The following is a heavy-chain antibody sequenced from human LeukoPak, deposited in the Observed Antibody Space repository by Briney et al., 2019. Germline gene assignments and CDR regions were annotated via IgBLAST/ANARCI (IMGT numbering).Heavy chain of an antibody. CDR3: AKDSVAGNLFDY. V-gene: IGHV3-30*18. J-gene: IGHJ4*02. Sequence: GGSLRLSCAASGFTFSSYAMSWVRQAPGKGLEWVAVISYDGSNKYYADSVKGRFTISRDNSKNTLYLQMNSLRAEDMAVYYCAKDSVAGNLFDYWGQGTLVTVSS. CDR1: GFTFSSYA. CDR2: ISYDGSNK. D-gene: IGHD6-19*01.